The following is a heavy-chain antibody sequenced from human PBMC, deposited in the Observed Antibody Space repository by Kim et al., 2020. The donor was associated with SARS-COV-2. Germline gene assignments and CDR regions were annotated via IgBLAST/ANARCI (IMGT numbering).Heavy chain of an antibody. CDR2: FDPEDGET. CDR1: GYTLTELS. J-gene: IGHJ5*02. Sequence: ASVKVSCKVSGYTLTELSMHWVRQAPGKGLEWMGGFDPEDGETIYAQKFQGRVTMTEDTSTDTAYMELSSLRSEDTDVYYCATAAAVCGGATRCPRWFDPWGQGTLVTVSS. CDR3: ATAAAVCGGATRCPRWFDP. V-gene: IGHV1-24*01. D-gene: IGHD1-26*01.